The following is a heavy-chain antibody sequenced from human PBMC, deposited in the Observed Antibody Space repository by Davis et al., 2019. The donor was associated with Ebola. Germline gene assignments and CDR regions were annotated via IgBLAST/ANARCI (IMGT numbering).Heavy chain of an antibody. CDR1: GGSISSYY. J-gene: IGHJ6*02. D-gene: IGHD4-17*01. CDR3: ARGVGERYYYGMDV. Sequence: SETLSLTCTVSGGSISSYYWSWIRQPPGKGLEWIGYIYYSGSTNYNPSLKSRVIISVDTSKNQFSLKLSSVTAADTAVYYCARGVGERYYYGMDVWGQGTTVTVSS. CDR2: IYYSGST. V-gene: IGHV4-59*12.